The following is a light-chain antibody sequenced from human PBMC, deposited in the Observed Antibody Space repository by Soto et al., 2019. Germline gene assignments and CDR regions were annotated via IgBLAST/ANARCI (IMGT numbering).Light chain of an antibody. J-gene: IGKJ2*01. CDR1: QGISSY. CDR2: AAS. Sequence: AIRMTQSPSSFSASTGDRVTITCRASQGISSYLAWYQQKPGKAPKLLIYAASTLQSGVPSRFSGSGSGTDFTLTISSLQREDFATYFCQQSHSTPYTFGQGTKLEI. CDR3: QQSHSTPYT. V-gene: IGKV1-8*01.